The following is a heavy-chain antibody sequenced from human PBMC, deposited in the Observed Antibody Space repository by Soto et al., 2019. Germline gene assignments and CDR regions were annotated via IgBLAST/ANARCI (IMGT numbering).Heavy chain of an antibody. CDR2: IYSGGST. Sequence: GGSLRLSCAASGFTVSSNYMSWVRQAPGKGLEWVSVIYSGGSTYYADSVKGRFTISRDNSKNTLYLQMNSLRAEDTAVYYCARLNWGKEAFDIWGQGTMVTVSS. V-gene: IGHV3-66*02. D-gene: IGHD7-27*01. J-gene: IGHJ3*02. CDR1: GFTVSSNY. CDR3: ARLNWGKEAFDI.